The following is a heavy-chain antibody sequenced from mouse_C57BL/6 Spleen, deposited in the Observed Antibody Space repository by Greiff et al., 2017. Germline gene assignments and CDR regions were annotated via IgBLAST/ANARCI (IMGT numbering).Heavy chain of an antibody. CDR1: GYTFTSYW. CDR2: IDPSDSYT. J-gene: IGHJ1*03. D-gene: IGHD1-1*01. CDR3: ARKSYGSSYGYFDV. V-gene: IGHV1-50*01. Sequence: VQLQQSGAELVKPGASVKLSCKASGYTFTSYWMQWVKQRPGQGLEWIGEIDPSDSYTNYNQKFKGKATLTVDTSSSTAYMQLSSLTSEDSAVYYCARKSYGSSYGYFDVWGTGTTVTVSS.